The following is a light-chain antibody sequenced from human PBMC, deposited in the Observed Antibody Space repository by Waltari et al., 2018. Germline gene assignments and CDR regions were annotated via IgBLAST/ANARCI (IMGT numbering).Light chain of an antibody. Sequence: EIVMTQSPATLSLSPGHRATLSCRARQSVSSNLAWYQQKPGQAPRLLIYGASTRATGIPARFSGSGAGTEFTLTISSLQSEDFAVYYCQQYDKWPLTFGQGTKVEI. CDR2: GAS. J-gene: IGKJ1*01. CDR3: QQYDKWPLT. V-gene: IGKV3-15*01. CDR1: QSVSSN.